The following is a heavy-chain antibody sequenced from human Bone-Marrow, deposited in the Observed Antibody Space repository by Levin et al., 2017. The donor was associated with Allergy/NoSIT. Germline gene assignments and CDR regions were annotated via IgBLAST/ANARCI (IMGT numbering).Heavy chain of an antibody. J-gene: IGHJ4*02. CDR1: GFTFSSYW. Sequence: PGGSLRLSCAASGFTFSSYWMSWVRQAPGKGLEWVANIKQDGSEKYYVDSVKGRFTISRDNAKNSLYLQMNSLRAEDTAVYYCARDAMLPDSSGYYYFPPVCDYWGQGTLVTVSS. D-gene: IGHD3-22*01. CDR3: ARDAMLPDSSGYYYFPPVCDY. CDR2: IKQDGSEK. V-gene: IGHV3-7*01.